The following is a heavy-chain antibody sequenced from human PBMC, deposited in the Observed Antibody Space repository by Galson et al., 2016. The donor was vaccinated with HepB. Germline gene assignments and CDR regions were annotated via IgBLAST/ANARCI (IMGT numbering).Heavy chain of an antibody. CDR1: GYSISTGYY. V-gene: IGHV4-38-2*02. Sequence: SETLSLTCSVSGYSISTGYYRGWIRQPPGKGLEWIGYIFRSGTTYYNPSLKSRVTLSLDTSKNQFSLKLASVTAADTAMYYCARDNSAMARGIIIRGEVDYWGQGTLVTVSS. D-gene: IGHD3-10*01. CDR3: ARDNSAMARGIIIRGEVDY. J-gene: IGHJ4*02. CDR2: IFRSGTT.